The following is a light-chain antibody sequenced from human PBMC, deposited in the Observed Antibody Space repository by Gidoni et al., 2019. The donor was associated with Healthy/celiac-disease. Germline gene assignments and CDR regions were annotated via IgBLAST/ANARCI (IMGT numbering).Light chain of an antibody. Sequence: DIQMTQSPSSLSASVGDRVTITCRASQSISSYLNWNQQKPGKAPKLLMYAASSLQSGVPSRFSGSGSGTNFTLTIISLQPEDFATYYCQQSYSTPITFXXXTRLEIK. J-gene: IGKJ5*01. CDR1: QSISSY. CDR3: QQSYSTPIT. V-gene: IGKV1-39*01. CDR2: AAS.